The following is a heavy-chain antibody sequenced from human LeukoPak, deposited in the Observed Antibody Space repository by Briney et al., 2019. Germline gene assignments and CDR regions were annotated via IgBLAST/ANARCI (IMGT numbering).Heavy chain of an antibody. CDR3: ARVNLPYCSGGACSFDY. CDR1: GFIFSSYW. Sequence: GGSLRLSCAASGFIFSSYWMSWVRQAPGKGLEWVANIKQDGTEKYYVDSVEGRFTISRDNAKNSLYLQMNSLRAEDTAVYYCARVNLPYCSGGACSFDYWGQGTLVTVSS. J-gene: IGHJ4*02. V-gene: IGHV3-7*04. D-gene: IGHD2-15*01. CDR2: IKQDGTEK.